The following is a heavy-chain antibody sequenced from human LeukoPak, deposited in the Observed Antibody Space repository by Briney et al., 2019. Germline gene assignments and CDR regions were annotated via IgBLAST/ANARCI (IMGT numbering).Heavy chain of an antibody. Sequence: GGSLRLSCAASGFTFSNYAMSWVRQAPGKGLEWGSAISGSVGSTYYADSVKGRFTISRDNSKNTLYLQMNSLKTEDTAVYYCTTVKARRIYRFDYWGQGTLVTVSS. CDR3: TTVKARRIYRFDY. J-gene: IGHJ4*02. CDR1: GFTFSNYA. V-gene: IGHV3-23*01. D-gene: IGHD5/OR15-5a*01. CDR2: ISGSVGST.